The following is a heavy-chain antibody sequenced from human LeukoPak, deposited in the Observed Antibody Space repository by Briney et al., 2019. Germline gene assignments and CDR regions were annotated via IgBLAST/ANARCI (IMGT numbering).Heavy chain of an antibody. J-gene: IGHJ3*02. V-gene: IGHV3-21*01. Sequence: GGSLRLSCAVSGFTFSHYSMNWVRQAPGKGLEWVSSISGSSNSIYYADSVKGRFTVSRDNAKNSLYLQMNSLRAEDTAVYYCARDRVRYDSDAFDIWGQGTMVTVSS. CDR2: ISGSSNSI. CDR1: GFTFSHYS. D-gene: IGHD3-22*01. CDR3: ARDRVRYDSDAFDI.